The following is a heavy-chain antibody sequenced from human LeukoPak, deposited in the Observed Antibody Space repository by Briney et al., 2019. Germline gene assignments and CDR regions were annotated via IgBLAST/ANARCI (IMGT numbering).Heavy chain of an antibody. V-gene: IGHV4-30-4*02. CDR2: ISYTGST. Sequence: SETLSLTRTVSGGSISSGAYYWSWIRQPPGKGLEWIAYISYTGSTYYNPSLKSRVTMSVDTSKNQFSLKLSSVTAADTAVYYCARVWYSSGWYEYYFDYWGQGTLVTVSS. CDR1: GGSISSGAYY. D-gene: IGHD6-19*01. J-gene: IGHJ4*02. CDR3: ARVWYSSGWYEYYFDY.